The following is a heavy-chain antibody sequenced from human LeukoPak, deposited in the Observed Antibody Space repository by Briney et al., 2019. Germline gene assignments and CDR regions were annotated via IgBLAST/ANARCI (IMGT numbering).Heavy chain of an antibody. V-gene: IGHV3-20*04. Sequence: AGGSLRLSCAASGFTFDNNGMSWVRQAPGKGLEWVSGINWNGGSTGYADSVKGRFTIPRDNAKNSLYLQMNSLRAEDTALYYCARGLSRYYDSSGYYSYFDYWGQGTLVTVSS. D-gene: IGHD3-22*01. CDR1: GFTFDNNG. J-gene: IGHJ4*02. CDR2: INWNGGST. CDR3: ARGLSRYYDSSGYYSYFDY.